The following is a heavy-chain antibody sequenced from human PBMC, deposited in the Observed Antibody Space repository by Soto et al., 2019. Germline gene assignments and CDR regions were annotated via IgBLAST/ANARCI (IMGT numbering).Heavy chain of an antibody. Sequence: QVQLVQCGTEVKKPGASVKVSCKASGYTFTSYDISWVRQAPGQGPEWMGWMNPNSGNTGYAQKFRGRVTMTRNTTISTAYMELSSLRSDDTAVYSCVRDLMLYVRDNWGQGTLVTVSS. D-gene: IGHD2-8*01. J-gene: IGHJ4*02. CDR1: GYTFTSYD. CDR3: VRDLMLYVRDN. V-gene: IGHV1-8*01. CDR2: MNPNSGNT.